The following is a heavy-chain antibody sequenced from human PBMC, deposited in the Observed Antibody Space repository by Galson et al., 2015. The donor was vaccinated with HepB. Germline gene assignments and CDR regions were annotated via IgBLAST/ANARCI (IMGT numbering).Heavy chain of an antibody. CDR3: ANNDTYRGFDY. CDR1: GLSFSRNA. CDR2: ISGSGDST. Sequence: SCAVSGLSFSRNAMSWVRQAPGKGLQCVSAISGSGDSTYYADSVKGRFTISRDNSKDTLYLQMTSLEDEDTAIYYCANNDTYRGFDYWGQGTLVTVSS. J-gene: IGHJ4*02. V-gene: IGHV3-23*01. D-gene: IGHD1-14*01.